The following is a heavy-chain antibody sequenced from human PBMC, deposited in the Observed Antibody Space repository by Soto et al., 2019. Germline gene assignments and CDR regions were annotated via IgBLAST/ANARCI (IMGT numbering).Heavy chain of an antibody. CDR1: GDSIRSYY. J-gene: IGHJ4*02. CDR3: ARCFSGNYPSRPEEQYYFDS. V-gene: IGHV4-59*01. Sequence: SETLSLTCTVYGDSIRSYYWSWILQPPGKXLEWIGYIYYSGYTSYNPSLKSRVTISVDTSKNQFSLKLNSVTAADTAVYYCARCFSGNYPSRPEEQYYFDSWGQGTLVTVSS. D-gene: IGHD1-26*01. CDR2: IYYSGYT.